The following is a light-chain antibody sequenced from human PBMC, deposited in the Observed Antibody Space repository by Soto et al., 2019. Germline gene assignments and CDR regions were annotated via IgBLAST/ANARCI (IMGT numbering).Light chain of an antibody. CDR1: SSDVGGYNY. Sequence: QPALTQPASVSGADGQSITISCTETSSDVGGYNYVSWYQQHPGKAPKLMIYDVSNRPSGVSNRFSGSKSGNTASLTISGLQAEDEADYYCSSYTSSSTLYVFGTGTKVTVL. CDR2: DVS. CDR3: SSYTSSSTLYV. J-gene: IGLJ1*01. V-gene: IGLV2-14*01.